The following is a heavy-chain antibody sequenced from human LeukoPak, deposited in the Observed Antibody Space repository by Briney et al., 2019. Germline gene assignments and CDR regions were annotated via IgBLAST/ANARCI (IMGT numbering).Heavy chain of an antibody. V-gene: IGHV4-59*01. Sequence: SETLSLTCTVSGGSISSYYWSWVRQPPGKGLEWIGYIYYSGSTNYNPSLKSRVTISVDTSKNQFSLKLSSVTAADTAVYYCARAAWDIRYFDWLLYPWGQGTLVTVSS. CDR2: IYYSGST. CDR1: GGSISSYY. CDR3: ARAAWDIRYFDWLLYP. J-gene: IGHJ5*02. D-gene: IGHD3-9*01.